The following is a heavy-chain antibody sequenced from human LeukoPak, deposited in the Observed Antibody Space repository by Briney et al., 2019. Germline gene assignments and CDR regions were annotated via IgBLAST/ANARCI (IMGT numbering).Heavy chain of an antibody. CDR3: ARARPGYSSSWYRYWFDP. CDR2: MNPNSGNT. CDR1: GYTFTSYD. V-gene: IGHV1-8*01. J-gene: IGHJ5*02. Sequence: GASVKVSCKASGYTFTSYDMNWVRQATGQGLEWMGWMNPNSGNTGYAQKFQGRVTMTRNTSISTAYMELSSLRSEDTAVYYCARARPGYSSSWYRYWFDPWGQGTLVTVSS. D-gene: IGHD6-13*01.